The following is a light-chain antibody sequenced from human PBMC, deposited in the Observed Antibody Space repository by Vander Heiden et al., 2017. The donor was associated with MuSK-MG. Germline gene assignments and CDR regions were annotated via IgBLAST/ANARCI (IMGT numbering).Light chain of an antibody. CDR2: DVT. J-gene: IGLJ1*01. Sequence: QSALTQPASVSGSLGQSITISCTGSSSDIGSRNYVSWSQHHPGKAPQLIIYDVTNRPSGVSSRFSGSKSGNTASLTISGLQAEDEADYYCSSFTRLTSLYVFGTGTKVTVL. CDR3: SSFTRLTSLYV. V-gene: IGLV2-14*03. CDR1: SSDIGSRNY.